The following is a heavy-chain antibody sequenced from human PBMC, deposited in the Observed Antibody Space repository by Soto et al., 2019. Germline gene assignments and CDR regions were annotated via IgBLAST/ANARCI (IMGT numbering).Heavy chain of an antibody. V-gene: IGHV3-30-3*01. D-gene: IGHD3-10*01. CDR1: GFTFSRYT. J-gene: IGHJ4*02. Sequence: QVQLVESGGGVVQPGRSLRLSCAASGFTFSRYTMHWVRQAPGKGLEWMAFISDDGNNKYYADSVKGQFTISRDNYKNTLYLEMNRLRTEETAVDYCARYDEGGSDCDLGYWGQGSLVTVSS. CDR3: ARYDEGGSDCDLGY. CDR2: ISDDGNNK.